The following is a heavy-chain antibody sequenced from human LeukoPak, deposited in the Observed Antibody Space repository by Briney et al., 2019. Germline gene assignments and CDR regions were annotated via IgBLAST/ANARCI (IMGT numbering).Heavy chain of an antibody. CDR1: GFTFSNSA. V-gene: IGHV3-21*01. CDR2: IDYDSSHI. CDR3: ARDPLRYLRVGHYDY. D-gene: IGHD3-9*01. J-gene: IGHJ4*02. Sequence: GGSLRLSCAASGFTFSNSAMNWVRQVPGKGLEWVSSIDYDSSHIYYAASVRGRFTISRDNARNSVYLQMNSLRVEDTAVYYCARDPLRYLRVGHYDYWGRGTLVAVSS.